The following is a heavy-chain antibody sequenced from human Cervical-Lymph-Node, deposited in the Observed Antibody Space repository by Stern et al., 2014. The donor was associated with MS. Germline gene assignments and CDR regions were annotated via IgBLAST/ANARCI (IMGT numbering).Heavy chain of an antibody. CDR2: IYHSGST. V-gene: IGHV4-31*03. CDR3: ARKGAIVPAAIENWFDS. J-gene: IGHJ5*01. Sequence: VQLEESGPGLVKPSQTLSLTCTVSGGSISSGTYFWSWIRQHPGKGLEWIGYIYHSGSTYYNPSLKSRVTISVDTYKNQFSLNLTSVTAADTAVYYCARKGAIVPAAIENWFDSWGQGTLVTVSS. CDR1: GGSISSGTYF. D-gene: IGHD2-2*01.